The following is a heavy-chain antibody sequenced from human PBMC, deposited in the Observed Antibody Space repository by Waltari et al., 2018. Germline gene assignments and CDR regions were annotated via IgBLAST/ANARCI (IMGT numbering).Heavy chain of an antibody. CDR2: IWYDGSNK. Sequence: QVQLVESGGGVVQPGRSLRLSCAASGFTFSSYGMHWVRQAPGKGLEWVAVIWYDGSNKYYADSVKGRFTISRDNSKNTLYLQMNSLRAEDTAVYYCARDKYSSSSRDVFDPWGQGTLVTVSS. CDR1: GFTFSSYG. J-gene: IGHJ5*02. V-gene: IGHV3-33*01. D-gene: IGHD6-6*01. CDR3: ARDKYSSSSRDVFDP.